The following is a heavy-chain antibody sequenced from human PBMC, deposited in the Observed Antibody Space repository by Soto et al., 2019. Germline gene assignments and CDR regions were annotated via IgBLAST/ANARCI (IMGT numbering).Heavy chain of an antibody. Sequence: EASVKVSCKASGYTFTSSGISWVRQAPGQGLEWMGWISTDNGNTNYAQHLQGRVSMTTDTSTSTAYMDLRSLRSDDTAVYYCARDPAITTFRVYSMYYYGMDVWG. J-gene: IGHJ6*02. CDR1: GYTFTSSG. D-gene: IGHD3-3*01. CDR3: ARDPAITTFRVYSMYYYGMDV. V-gene: IGHV1-18*01. CDR2: ISTDNGNT.